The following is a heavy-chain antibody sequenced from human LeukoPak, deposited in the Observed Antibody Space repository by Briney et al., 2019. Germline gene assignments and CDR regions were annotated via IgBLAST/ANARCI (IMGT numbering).Heavy chain of an antibody. Sequence: ASVKVSCKASGYTFTSYGISWVRQAPGQGLEWMGWISAYNGNTNYAQKLQGRVTMTADTSTSTAYMELRSMRSDDTAVYYCAREGWYSSSWPDAFDIWGQGTMVTVSS. CDR3: AREGWYSSSWPDAFDI. J-gene: IGHJ3*02. CDR1: GYTFTSYG. D-gene: IGHD6-13*01. V-gene: IGHV1-18*01. CDR2: ISAYNGNT.